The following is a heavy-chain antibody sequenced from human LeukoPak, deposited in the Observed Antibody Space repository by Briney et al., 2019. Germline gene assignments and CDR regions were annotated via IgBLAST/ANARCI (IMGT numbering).Heavy chain of an antibody. CDR1: GFTVSSNY. J-gene: IGHJ4*02. Sequence: GSLRLSCAASGFTVSSNYMSWVRQAPGKRLEWVSVIYSGGSTYYADSVKGRFTISRDNSKNTLYLQMNSLRAEDTAVYYCASEGFWSGYYLAYWGQGTLVTVSS. D-gene: IGHD3-3*01. CDR2: IYSGGST. V-gene: IGHV3-66*02. CDR3: ASEGFWSGYYLAY.